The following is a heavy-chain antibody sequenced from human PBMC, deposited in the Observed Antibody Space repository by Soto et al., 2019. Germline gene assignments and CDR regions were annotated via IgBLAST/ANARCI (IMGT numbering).Heavy chain of an antibody. CDR3: ARLTSYYYMDV. CDR2: IYYSGST. V-gene: IGHV4-59*08. CDR1: GGSISSYY. J-gene: IGHJ6*03. D-gene: IGHD1-20*01. Sequence: SETLSLTCTVSGGSISSYYWSWIRQPPGKGLEWIGYIYYSGSTNYNPSLKSRVTISVDTSKNQFSLKLSSVTAADTAVYYCARLTSYYYMDVWGKGTTVTVSS.